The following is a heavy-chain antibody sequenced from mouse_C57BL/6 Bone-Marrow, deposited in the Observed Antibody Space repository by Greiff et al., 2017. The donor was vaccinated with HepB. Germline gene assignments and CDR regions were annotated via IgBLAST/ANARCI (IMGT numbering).Heavy chain of an antibody. V-gene: IGHV1-19*01. J-gene: IGHJ4*01. CDR1: GYTFTDYY. Sequence: EVQLQQSGPVLVKPGASVKMSCKASGYTFTDYYMNWVKQSHGKSLEWIGVINPYNGGTSYNQKFKGKATLTVDKSSSTAYMELNSLTSEDSAVYYWARELSLTGTRYYAMDYWGQGTSVTVSS. CDR3: ARELSLTGTRYYAMDY. D-gene: IGHD4-1*01. CDR2: INPYNGGT.